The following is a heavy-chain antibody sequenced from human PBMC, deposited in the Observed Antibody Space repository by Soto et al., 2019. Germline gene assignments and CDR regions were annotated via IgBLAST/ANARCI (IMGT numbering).Heavy chain of an antibody. CDR1: GGSISSGGYY. D-gene: IGHD4-4*01. CDR3: ARDGDERMTTNPYYYNCMDV. CDR2: IHYSGGT. J-gene: IGHJ6*02. Sequence: SETLSLTCTVSGGSISSGGYYWSWIRQHPGKGPEWIGYIHYSGGTHYNPSLKSRVTISVDTSKNQLSLKLGSVTAADTAVYYCARDGDERMTTNPYYYNCMDVWGPGTAVTVSS. V-gene: IGHV4-31*03.